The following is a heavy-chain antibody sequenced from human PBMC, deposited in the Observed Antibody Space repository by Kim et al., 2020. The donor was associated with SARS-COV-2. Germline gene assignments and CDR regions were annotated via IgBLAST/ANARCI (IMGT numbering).Heavy chain of an antibody. Sequence: GGSLRLSCAAAGFTFNKYWMSWVRQAPGKGLEWVANIKEDGSEEYYVRSVKGRFTISRDNAKNSLYLQMNSLRVEDMAVYYCARVMDYDFWNGWGDAFDIWGQGTMVTVSS. D-gene: IGHD3-3*01. CDR2: IKEDGSEE. V-gene: IGHV3-7*01. J-gene: IGHJ3*02. CDR3: ARVMDYDFWNGWGDAFDI. CDR1: GFTFNKYW.